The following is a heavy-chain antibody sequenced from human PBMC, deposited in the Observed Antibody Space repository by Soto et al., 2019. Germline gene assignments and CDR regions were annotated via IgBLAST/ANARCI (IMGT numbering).Heavy chain of an antibody. CDR2: IWYDGSNK. CDR1: GFTFSSYA. D-gene: IGHD6-13*01. V-gene: IGHV3-33*01. CDR3: ARGVGMAAAGSRDY. Sequence: QVQLVESGGGVVQPGRSLRLSCAASGFTFSSYAMHWVRQAPGKGLAWVAVIWYDGSNKYYADSVKGRFTISRDNSKNTLYLQMNSLRAEDTAVYYCARGVGMAAAGSRDYWGQGTLVIVSS. J-gene: IGHJ4*02.